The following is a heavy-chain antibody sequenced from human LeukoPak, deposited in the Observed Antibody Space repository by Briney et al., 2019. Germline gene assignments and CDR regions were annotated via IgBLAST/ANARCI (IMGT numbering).Heavy chain of an antibody. J-gene: IGHJ6*03. V-gene: IGHV1-46*01. CDR3: ARVTESYGSGRRHNYYYYYMDV. CDR2: INPSGGST. CDR1: GYTFTSYH. Sequence: ASVKVSCKASGYTFTSYHMHWVRQAPGQGLEWMGIINPSGGSTSYAQKFQGRVTMTRDMSTSTDYMELSSLRSEDTAVYYCARVTESYGSGRRHNYYYYYMDVWGKGTTVTISS. D-gene: IGHD3-10*01.